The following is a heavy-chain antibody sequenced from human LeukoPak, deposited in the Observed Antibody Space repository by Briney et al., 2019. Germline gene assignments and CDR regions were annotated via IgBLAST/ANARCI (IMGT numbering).Heavy chain of an antibody. CDR1: GFTFSTYG. V-gene: IGHV3-30*02. Sequence: GGSLRLSCAASGFTFSTYGMHWVRQAPGKGLEWVAFIRYDGNNKYYADSVKGRFTFSRDNSKNTLYLQMNSLRAEDTALYYCARDGIVPAYYFDYWGQGTLVTVSS. CDR3: ARDGIVPAYYFDY. J-gene: IGHJ4*02. CDR2: IRYDGNNK. D-gene: IGHD2-2*01.